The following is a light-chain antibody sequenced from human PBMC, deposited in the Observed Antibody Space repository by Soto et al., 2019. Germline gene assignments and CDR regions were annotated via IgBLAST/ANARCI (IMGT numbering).Light chain of an antibody. J-gene: IGKJ3*01. V-gene: IGKV1-17*03. CDR1: QAIKNY. CDR2: AAS. Sequence: DIQMTQSPSGMSASVGDRVTITCRASQAIKNYLAWFQQRPGEAPRRLIYAASNLQVGVPSRFSGSGFGTEFTLTISSLQPEDFATYYCQQYNSYPYTFGPGTKVDVK. CDR3: QQYNSYPYT.